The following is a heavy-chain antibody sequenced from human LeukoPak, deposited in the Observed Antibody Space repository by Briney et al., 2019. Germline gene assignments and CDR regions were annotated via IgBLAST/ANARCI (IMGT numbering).Heavy chain of an antibody. J-gene: IGHJ4*02. CDR2: IKQDGSEK. CDR3: TRDRRDDYTTSGYTTSYYYFDY. V-gene: IGHV3-7*01. D-gene: IGHD5-24*01. CDR1: GFSFSSYW. Sequence: TGGSLRLSCTASGFSFSSYWLTWVRQAPGKGLKSVANIKQDGSEKYFVDSVKGRFTISRDNAKNSVYLQMNSLRAEDTAVYFCTRDRRDDYTTSGYTTSYYYFDYWGQGALVTVSS.